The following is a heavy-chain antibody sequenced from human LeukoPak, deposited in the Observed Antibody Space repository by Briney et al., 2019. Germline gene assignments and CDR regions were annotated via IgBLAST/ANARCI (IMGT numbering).Heavy chain of an antibody. D-gene: IGHD3-16*01. CDR1: GYTFTSYY. Sequence: GASVKVSCKASGYTFTSYYMHWVRQAPGQRLECMGWIHPGNGNTKYSQKFQDRVTFTRDTSASATYMQLNSLRSEDTAVYYCARNGGGLGVWGQGTMVTVSS. J-gene: IGHJ6*02. CDR2: IHPGNGNT. V-gene: IGHV1-3*01. CDR3: ARNGGGLGV.